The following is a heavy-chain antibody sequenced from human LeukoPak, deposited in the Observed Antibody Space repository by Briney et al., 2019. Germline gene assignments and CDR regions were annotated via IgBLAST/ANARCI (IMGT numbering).Heavy chain of an antibody. V-gene: IGHV3-23*01. Sequence: GGSLRLSCAASGFTFSSYAMSWVRQAPGKGLEWVSAISGSGGSTYYADSVKGRFTISRDNSKNTLYLQMNSLRAEDTAVYYCARVFGSGHYFDYWGQGTLVTVSS. J-gene: IGHJ4*02. D-gene: IGHD2-15*01. CDR3: ARVFGSGHYFDY. CDR1: GFTFSSYA. CDR2: ISGSGGST.